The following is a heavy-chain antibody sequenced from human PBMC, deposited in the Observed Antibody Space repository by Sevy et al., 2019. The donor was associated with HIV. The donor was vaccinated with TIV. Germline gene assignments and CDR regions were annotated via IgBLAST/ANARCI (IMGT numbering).Heavy chain of an antibody. CDR1: QFTFSNYG. CDR3: ARENDNSARWPDP. Sequence: GGSLRLSCEASQFTFSNYGMHWVRQAPGKGLEWVAFIWFDGSKKYYADSAKGRFIISRDNSKNTLYLEVNSLRGEDTAVYYCARENDNSARWPDPWGQGTLVTVSS. J-gene: IGHJ5*02. D-gene: IGHD6-25*01. CDR2: IWFDGSKK. V-gene: IGHV3-33*01.